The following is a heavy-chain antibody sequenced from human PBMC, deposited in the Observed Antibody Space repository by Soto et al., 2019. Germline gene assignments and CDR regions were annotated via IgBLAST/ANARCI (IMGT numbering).Heavy chain of an antibody. CDR3: ASWSVGGGSCL. CDR1: GGTFRSYA. CDR2: IIPIFGTA. V-gene: IGHV1-69*13. J-gene: IGHJ4*02. D-gene: IGHD2-15*01. Sequence: SVKVSCKASGGTFRSYAISWVRQAPGQGLEWMGGIIPIFGTAHYAQKFQGRVTITADESTSTAYMELSSLRSEDTAVYYCASWSVGGGSCLWGQGTLVTVSS.